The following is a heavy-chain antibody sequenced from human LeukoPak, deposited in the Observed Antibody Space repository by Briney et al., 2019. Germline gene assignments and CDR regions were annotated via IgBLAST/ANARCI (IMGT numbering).Heavy chain of an antibody. CDR1: GFTFSSYW. CDR3: ARSSYCSSTSCYYYYYMDV. CDR2: INPDGSTT. V-gene: IGHV3-74*01. Sequence: GGSLRLSCAASGFTFSSYWVHWVRQAPGRGLVWVSRINPDGSTTYYADSVKGRFTISRDNSKNTLYLQMNSLRAEDTAVYYCARSSYCSSTSCYYYYYMDVWGKGTTVTVSS. J-gene: IGHJ6*03. D-gene: IGHD2-2*01.